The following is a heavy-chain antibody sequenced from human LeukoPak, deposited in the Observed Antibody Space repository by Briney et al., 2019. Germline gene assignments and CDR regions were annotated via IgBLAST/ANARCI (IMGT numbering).Heavy chain of an antibody. Sequence: PGGSLRLSCAASGFTLSSYWMSWVRQAPGKGLEWVANINQDGSQKYYVDSVKGRFTISRDNAKNSLYLQMNSLRAEDAAVYYCARDAVTAYWGQGTLVTVSS. J-gene: IGHJ4*02. CDR1: GFTLSSYW. D-gene: IGHD1-14*01. CDR2: INQDGSQK. V-gene: IGHV3-7*01. CDR3: ARDAVTAY.